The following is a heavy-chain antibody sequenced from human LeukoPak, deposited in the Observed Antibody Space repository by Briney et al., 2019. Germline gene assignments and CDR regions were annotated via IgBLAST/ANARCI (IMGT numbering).Heavy chain of an antibody. CDR2: IIPIFCTA. V-gene: IGHV1-69*01. D-gene: IGHD3-22*01. Sequence: SVNVSCKPSRGTFSRYAISWVRQAAGQGLAWMGGIIPIFCTANYAQKLQGRVTITADESTRTAYMELSSLTAEDTAVDYCARDLSTKYYYDSSGYYWFVPWGQGALVTVSS. CDR3: ARDLSTKYYYDSSGYYWFVP. CDR1: RGTFSRYA. J-gene: IGHJ5*02.